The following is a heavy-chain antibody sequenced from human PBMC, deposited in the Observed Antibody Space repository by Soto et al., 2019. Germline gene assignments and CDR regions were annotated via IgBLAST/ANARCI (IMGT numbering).Heavy chain of an antibody. D-gene: IGHD3-9*01. V-gene: IGHV4-59*02. CDR1: GGSVSVYY. J-gene: IGHJ4*02. Sequence: SETLSLTCTISGGSVSVYYWSWIRQSPGQELEWIGYIYDSGSPYYNPSLKTRVTISADTSKNQISLTLTSATAADTAVYHCARGVGSSPPRYWGRGTLVTVSS. CDR2: IYDSGSP. CDR3: ARGVGSSPPRY.